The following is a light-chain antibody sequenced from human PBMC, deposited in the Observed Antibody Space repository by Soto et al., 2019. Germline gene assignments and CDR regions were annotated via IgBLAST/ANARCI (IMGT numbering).Light chain of an antibody. V-gene: IGLV2-11*01. CDR1: SSDVGGYNY. CDR2: DVS. Sequence: QSALTQPRSVSGSAGQSVTISCTGTSSDVGGYNYVSWYQQHPGKAPKTMISDVSKRPSGVPDRFSGSKSGNTASLTISGLQAEDEADYYCCSYAGNYTYVFGGGTKLTVL. J-gene: IGLJ2*01. CDR3: CSYAGNYTYV.